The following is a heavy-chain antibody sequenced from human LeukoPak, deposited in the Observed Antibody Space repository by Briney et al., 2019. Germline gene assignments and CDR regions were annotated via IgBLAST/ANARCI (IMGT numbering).Heavy chain of an antibody. V-gene: IGHV4-59*01. D-gene: IGHD3-22*01. J-gene: IGHJ4*02. Sequence: SETLSLTCIVSGGSINNYYWSWIRQPPGKGLEWIGYSHYSGSTDYNPSLKSRVTISVDTSKNQFSLKLSSVTAADTAVYYCVARPAYYYDSSGYYWVDYWGQGTLVTVFS. CDR2: SHYSGST. CDR1: GGSINNYY. CDR3: VARPAYYYDSSGYYWVDY.